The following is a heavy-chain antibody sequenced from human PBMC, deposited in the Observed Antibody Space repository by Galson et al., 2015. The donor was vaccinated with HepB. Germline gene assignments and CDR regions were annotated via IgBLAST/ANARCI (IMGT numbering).Heavy chain of an antibody. J-gene: IGHJ4*02. CDR3: TRQGYCSNGVCDFDY. CDR1: GVTFSGAA. CDR2: IRSKANSYAT. Sequence: SLRLSCAASGVTFSGAAMHWVRQASGKGLEWVGRIRSKANSYATAYAESVKGRFTISRDDSKNTAYLQMNSLKTEDTAMYYCTRQGYCSNGVCDFDYWGQGTLVTVSS. D-gene: IGHD2-8*01. V-gene: IGHV3-73*01.